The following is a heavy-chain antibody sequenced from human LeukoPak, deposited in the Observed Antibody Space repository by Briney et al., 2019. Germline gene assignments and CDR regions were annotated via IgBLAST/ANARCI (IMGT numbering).Heavy chain of an antibody. CDR2: IHYSGST. Sequence: SETLSLTCTVSGGSISRYYWSWIRQPPGKGLEWIGYIHYSGSTIFNPSLKSRVTMSVDTSKNQFSLKLSSVTAADTAVYYCATGGIYSSSWFFDYWGQGTLVTVSS. D-gene: IGHD6-13*01. CDR3: ATGGIYSSSWFFDY. V-gene: IGHV4-59*01. J-gene: IGHJ4*02. CDR1: GGSISRYY.